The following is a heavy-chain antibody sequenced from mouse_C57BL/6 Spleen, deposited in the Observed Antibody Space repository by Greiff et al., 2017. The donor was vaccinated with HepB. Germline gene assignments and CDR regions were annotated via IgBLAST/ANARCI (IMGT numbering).Heavy chain of an antibody. CDR3: ARCDGYYPYYFDY. CDR2: ISSGSSTI. V-gene: IGHV5-17*01. D-gene: IGHD2-3*01. Sequence: EVMLVESGGGLVKPGGSLKLSCAASGFTFSDYGMHWVRQAPEKGLEWVAYISSGSSTIYYADTVKGRFTISRDNAKNTLFLQMTSLRSEDTAMYYCARCDGYYPYYFDYWGQGTTLTVSS. J-gene: IGHJ2*01. CDR1: GFTFSDYG.